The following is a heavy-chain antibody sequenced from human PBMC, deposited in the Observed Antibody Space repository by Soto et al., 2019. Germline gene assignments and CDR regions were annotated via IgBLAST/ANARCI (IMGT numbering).Heavy chain of an antibody. D-gene: IGHD6-13*01. J-gene: IGHJ5*02. CDR1: GYTFTSYY. Sequence: ASVKVSCKASGYTFTSYYMHWVRQAPGQGLEWMGIINPSGGSTSYAQKFQGRVTMTRDTSTSTVYMELSSLRSEDTAVYYCARASRIAAAGNWFDPWGQGTLVTVSS. V-gene: IGHV1-46*03. CDR2: INPSGGST. CDR3: ARASRIAAAGNWFDP.